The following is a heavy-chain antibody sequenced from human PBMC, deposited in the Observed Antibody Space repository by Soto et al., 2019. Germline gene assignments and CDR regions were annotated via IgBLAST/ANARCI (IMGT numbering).Heavy chain of an antibody. CDR2: ISPYNGNT. CDR1: GYTFTSYS. D-gene: IGHD3-3*01. Sequence: ASVKVSCKASGYTFTSYSISWVRQAPGQGLEWMGWISPYNGNTNYAQEFQGRVTMTTDTSTSTAYLDLRSLRSDDTAVYYCARDVDDFWSGYYTYTSLYNWFDRWG. J-gene: IGHJ5*02. CDR3: ARDVDDFWSGYYTYTSLYNWFDR. V-gene: IGHV1-18*01.